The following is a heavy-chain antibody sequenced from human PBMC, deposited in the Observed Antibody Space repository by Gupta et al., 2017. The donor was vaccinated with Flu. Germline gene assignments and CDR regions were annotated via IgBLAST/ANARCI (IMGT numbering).Heavy chain of an antibody. CDR3: ARHFPATILKYCNYIDV. V-gene: IGHV3-7*01. Sequence: EVQLVESGGGLVQPGGSLRLSCAASGFTFSNYWMSWVRQAPGKGLEWVANVEQDGGEKHYVDSVEGRFTISRDNAQNSLFLQMNSLRVEDTAVYYCARHFPATILKYCNYIDVWGKGTTVTVSS. CDR1: GFTFSNYW. D-gene: IGHD2-8*02. CDR2: VEQDGGEK. J-gene: IGHJ6*03.